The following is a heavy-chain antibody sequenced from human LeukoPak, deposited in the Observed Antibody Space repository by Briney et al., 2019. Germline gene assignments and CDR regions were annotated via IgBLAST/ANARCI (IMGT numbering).Heavy chain of an antibody. Sequence: ASVKVSCKASGGTFSSYALSWVRQAPGQGLEWLGRIIPVLGIANYAQTFQGRVTITTDESTSTAYMELSSLRSEDTAVYYCARHLQQLLLLNDAFDIWGQGTMLTVSS. CDR2: IIPVLGIA. J-gene: IGHJ3*02. CDR1: GGTFSSYA. D-gene: IGHD6-13*01. V-gene: IGHV1-69*04. CDR3: ARHLQQLLLLNDAFDI.